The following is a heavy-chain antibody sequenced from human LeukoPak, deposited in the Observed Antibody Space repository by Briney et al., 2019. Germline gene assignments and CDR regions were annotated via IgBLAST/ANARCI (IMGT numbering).Heavy chain of an antibody. J-gene: IGHJ4*02. CDR2: IRSTANGYAT. D-gene: IGHD3-10*01. CDR3: TGNYYGSGSYADFDY. V-gene: IGHV3-73*01. Sequence: GGSLRLSCAASGFTFSGSALHWVRQASGKGLEWVGRIRSTANGYATAYAASVKGRFTISRDDTKNTAYLQMDSLKTEDTAVYYCTGNYYGSGSYADFDYWGQGTLVTVSS. CDR1: GFTFSGSA.